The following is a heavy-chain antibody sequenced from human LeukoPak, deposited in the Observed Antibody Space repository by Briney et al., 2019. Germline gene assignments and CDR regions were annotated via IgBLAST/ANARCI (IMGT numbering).Heavy chain of an antibody. CDR2: ISGSGGST. CDR3: AKDLSEWELHDY. CDR1: GFTFSLYA. D-gene: IGHD1-26*01. V-gene: IGHV3-23*01. J-gene: IGHJ4*02. Sequence: PGGSLRLSCTSSGFTFSLYAMSWVRQAPGKGLEWVSAISGSGGSTYYADSVKGRFTISRDNSKNTLYLQMNSLRAEDTAVYYCAKDLSEWELHDYWGQGTLVTVSS.